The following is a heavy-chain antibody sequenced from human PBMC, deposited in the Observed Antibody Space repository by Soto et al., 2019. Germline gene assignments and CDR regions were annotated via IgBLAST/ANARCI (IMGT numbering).Heavy chain of an antibody. CDR3: ARDRDGSGPLDT. CDR1: GGTFSSYA. CDR2: IIPIFGTA. D-gene: IGHD3-22*01. V-gene: IGHV1-69*12. Sequence: QVQLVQSGAEVKKPGSSVKVSCKAYGGTFSSYAISWVRQAPGQGLEWMGGIIPIFGTAYYAQKFQGRVTITADESTSTDYMELSSLSSADTAVYYCARDRDGSGPLDTWGQGTMVTVSS. J-gene: IGHJ1*01.